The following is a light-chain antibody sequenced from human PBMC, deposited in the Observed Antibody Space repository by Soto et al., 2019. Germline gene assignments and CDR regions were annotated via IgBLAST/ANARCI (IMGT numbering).Light chain of an antibody. CDR1: LSVSVY. CDR3: HQRQYWPPIT. CDR2: DAS. J-gene: IGKJ5*01. V-gene: IGKV3-11*01. Sequence: VLTQSPATLSLSPGERATPSCRTSLSVSVYLDWYQQKPGQAPRLLISDASNRATGIPARFSGSGSGTDFTLTISSLEPEDFAVYYCHQRQYWPPITFGQGTRLEIK.